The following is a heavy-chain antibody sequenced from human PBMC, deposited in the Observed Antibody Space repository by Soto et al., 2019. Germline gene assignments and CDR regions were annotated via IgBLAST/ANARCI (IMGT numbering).Heavy chain of an antibody. CDR3: ARAANYSTNPVCSFYGMDV. CDR1: GYTFTSYG. Sequence: QVQLVQSGAEVKKPGASVKVSCKASGYTFTSYGISRVRQAAGQGREWMGWISDYNGNTNYAKKFQGRVTMTTDTSTSTDYMELRSLRSHETAVYYCARAANYSTNPVCSFYGMDVWGQGTKVIVSS. CDR2: ISDYNGNT. J-gene: IGHJ6*02. D-gene: IGHD2-8*01. V-gene: IGHV1-18*01.